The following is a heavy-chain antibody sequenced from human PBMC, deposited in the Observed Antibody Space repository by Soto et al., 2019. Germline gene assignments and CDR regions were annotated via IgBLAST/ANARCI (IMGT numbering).Heavy chain of an antibody. D-gene: IGHD6-19*01. CDR2: MYHSGST. CDR3: ARRGAGWYRVYYYGMDV. J-gene: IGHJ6*02. CDR1: GGSISSGGYS. V-gene: IGHV4-30-2*01. Sequence: PSETLSLTCAVSGGSISSGGYSWSWIRQPPGKGLEWIGYMYHSGSTYYNPSLKSRVTISIDRSKNQFSLKLSSVTAADTAVYYCARRGAGWYRVYYYGMDVWGQGTTVTVSS.